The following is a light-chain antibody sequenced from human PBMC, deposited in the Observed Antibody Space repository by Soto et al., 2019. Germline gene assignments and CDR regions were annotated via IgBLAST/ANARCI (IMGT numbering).Light chain of an antibody. V-gene: IGKV1-5*03. CDR3: QHYNSYSEA. CDR2: KAS. Sequence: DIQITQYPSTLSTSVGDRVTITFRASQSISSWLAWYQQKTGKAPKLLIYKASSLESGVLSRFSGSGSGTELTLTISSLQPDDFATYYCQHYNSYSEAFGQGTKVDIK. CDR1: QSISSW. J-gene: IGKJ1*01.